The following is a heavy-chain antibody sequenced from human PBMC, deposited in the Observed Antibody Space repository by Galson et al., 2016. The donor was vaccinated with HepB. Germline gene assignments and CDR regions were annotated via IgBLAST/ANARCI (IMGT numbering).Heavy chain of an antibody. Sequence: PALVKPTQTLTLTCTFSGFSLRTTGVGVGWIRQPPGKALEWLALIYWNDDKPYSPSLKNRLTITKDISKNQVVLTMTNMDPVDNATYYCAHRSAWWRTGGFDYWGQGTLVTVSS. CDR2: IYWNDDK. D-gene: IGHD2-15*01. CDR3: AHRSAWWRTGGFDY. V-gene: IGHV2-5*01. CDR1: GFSLRTTGVG. J-gene: IGHJ4*02.